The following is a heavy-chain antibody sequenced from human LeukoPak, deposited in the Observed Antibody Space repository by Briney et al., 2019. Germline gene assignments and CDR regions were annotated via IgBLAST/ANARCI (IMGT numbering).Heavy chain of an antibody. CDR1: GFTFDDYA. CDR3: ARRIAAAAAPYYFDY. Sequence: GGSLRLSCAASGFTFDDYAMHWVRQAPGKGLEWVSGISWNSGSTGYADSVKGRFTVSRDNAKNTLYLQMNSLRAEDTAVYYCARRIAAAAAPYYFDYWGQGTLVTVSS. V-gene: IGHV3-9*01. J-gene: IGHJ4*02. CDR2: ISWNSGST. D-gene: IGHD6-13*01.